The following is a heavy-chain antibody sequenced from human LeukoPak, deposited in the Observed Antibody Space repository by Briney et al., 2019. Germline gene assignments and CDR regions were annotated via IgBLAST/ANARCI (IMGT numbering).Heavy chain of an antibody. D-gene: IGHD3-9*01. Sequence: GVSLRLSCAASRFTFSNYAMSWVRQAPGKGLEWVSIPYSGCSTYYTEYAYSVKGRFTISRDNAKNSLYLQMNSLRAEDTAVYYCARVGSDILWQYYYYMDVWGKGTTVTVSS. J-gene: IGHJ6*03. CDR2: PYSGCS. CDR3: ARVGSDILWQYYYYMDV. CDR1: RFTFSNYA. V-gene: IGHV3-23*03.